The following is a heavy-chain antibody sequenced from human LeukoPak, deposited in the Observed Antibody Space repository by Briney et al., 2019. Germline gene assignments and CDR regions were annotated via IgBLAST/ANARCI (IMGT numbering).Heavy chain of an antibody. J-gene: IGHJ4*02. Sequence: ASVKVSCKASGYTFSGHYMHWVRQAPGQGLEWLGWINPITGDTKYAQKFQGSVTMTRDTSISTVYMELSGLTSDDTAIYYCARYFAVPDGGGFDYWGQGTLITVSS. V-gene: IGHV1-2*02. CDR2: INPITGDT. CDR1: GYTFSGHY. CDR3: ARYFAVPDGGGFDY. D-gene: IGHD3-3*01.